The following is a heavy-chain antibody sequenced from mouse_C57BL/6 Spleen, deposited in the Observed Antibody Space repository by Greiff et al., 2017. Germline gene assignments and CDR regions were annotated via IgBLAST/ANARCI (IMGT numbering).Heavy chain of an antibody. J-gene: IGHJ4*01. V-gene: IGHV5-16*01. CDR3: AREGGRCAMDY. CDR1: GFTFSDYY. D-gene: IGHD1-1*01. Sequence: EVKLMASEGGLVQPGSSLKLSCTASGFTFSDYYMAWVRQVPEKGLEWVANINYDGSSTYYLDSLQSRFIISRDNAKNILYLQMSSLKSEDTATYYCAREGGRCAMDYWGQGTSVTVSS. CDR2: INYDGSST.